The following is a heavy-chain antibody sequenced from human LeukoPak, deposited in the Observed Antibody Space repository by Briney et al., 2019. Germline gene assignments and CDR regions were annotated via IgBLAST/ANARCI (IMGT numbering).Heavy chain of an antibody. CDR1: GFTFSSYA. Sequence: PGGSLRLSCAASGFTFSSYAMSWVRQAPGKGLGWVSAISGSGGSTYYADSVRGRFTSSRDNSKNTLYLQMNSLRAEDTAVYYCASTPGNYYGMDVWGKGTTVTVSS. V-gene: IGHV3-23*01. CDR2: ISGSGGST. J-gene: IGHJ6*04. CDR3: ASTPGNYYGMDV.